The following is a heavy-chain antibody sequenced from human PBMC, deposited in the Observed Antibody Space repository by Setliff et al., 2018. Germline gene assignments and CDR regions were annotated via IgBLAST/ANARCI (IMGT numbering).Heavy chain of an antibody. Sequence: SSETLSLTCAVSGYSISSGYYWGWIRQPPGKGLEWIGSIDHSGSTNYNPSLKSRVTVSVDTSKNQFSLKLSSVTAADTAVYYCARYSNDFWSGYYAFDIWGQGTMVTVS. V-gene: IGHV4-38-2*01. CDR3: ARYSNDFWSGYYAFDI. D-gene: IGHD3-3*01. CDR1: GYSISSGYY. J-gene: IGHJ3*02. CDR2: IDHSGST.